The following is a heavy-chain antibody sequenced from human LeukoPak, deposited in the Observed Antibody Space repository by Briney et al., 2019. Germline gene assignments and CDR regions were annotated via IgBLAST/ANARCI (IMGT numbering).Heavy chain of an antibody. Sequence: ASVKLSCKASGYTFTSYAMHWVRQAPGQRLEWMGWINAGNGNTKYSQKFQGRVTITRDTSASTAYMELSSLRSEDTAVYYCAREMAAAGTFYYYYYGMDVWGQGTTVTVSS. V-gene: IGHV1-3*01. J-gene: IGHJ6*02. CDR3: AREMAAAGTFYYYYYGMDV. D-gene: IGHD6-13*01. CDR2: INAGNGNT. CDR1: GYTFTSYA.